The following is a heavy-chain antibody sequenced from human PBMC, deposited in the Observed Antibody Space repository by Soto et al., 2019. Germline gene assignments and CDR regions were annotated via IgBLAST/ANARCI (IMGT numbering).Heavy chain of an antibody. CDR2: INPSGGST. CDR1: GYTFTSYY. Sequence: ASVKVSCKASGYTFTSYYMHWVRQAPGQGLEWMGIINPSGGSTSYAQKFQGRVTMSRDTSTSTVYMELSSLRSEDTAVYYFARGFLDIVVVVAATPSDAFDIWGQGTMVTVSS. V-gene: IGHV1-46*01. D-gene: IGHD2-15*01. J-gene: IGHJ3*02. CDR3: ARGFLDIVVVVAATPSDAFDI.